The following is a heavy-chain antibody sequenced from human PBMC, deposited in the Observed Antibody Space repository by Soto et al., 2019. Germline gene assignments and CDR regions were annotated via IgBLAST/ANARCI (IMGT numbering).Heavy chain of an antibody. J-gene: IGHJ4*02. D-gene: IGHD6-19*01. V-gene: IGHV3-23*01. CDR2: ISGSGGST. Sequence: EVQLLESGGGLVQPGGSLRLSCAASGFTFSSYAMSWVRQAPGKGLEWVSAISGSGGSTYYADSVKGRFTVSRYNSKNTLYLQMNSLRAEDTAVYYCAKGYSSGWSYYFDCWGQGSLVTVSS. CDR1: GFTFSSYA. CDR3: AKGYSSGWSYYFDC.